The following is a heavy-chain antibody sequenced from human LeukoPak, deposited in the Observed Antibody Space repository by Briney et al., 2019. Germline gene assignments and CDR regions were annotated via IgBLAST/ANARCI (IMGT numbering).Heavy chain of an antibody. D-gene: IGHD1-20*01. J-gene: IGHJ4*02. V-gene: IGHV3-30*04. CDR3: ARAATYNWNDVNY. CDR2: ISYDGSNK. CDR1: GFTFSSYA. Sequence: GGSLRLSCAASGFTFSSYAMHWVRQAPGKGLEWVAVISYDGSNKYYADSVKGRFTISRDNSKNTLYVQMNSLRAEDTAVYYCARAATYNWNDVNYWGQGTLVTVSS.